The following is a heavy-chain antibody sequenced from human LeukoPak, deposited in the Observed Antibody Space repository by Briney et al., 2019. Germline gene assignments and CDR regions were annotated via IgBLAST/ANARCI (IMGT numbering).Heavy chain of an antibody. V-gene: IGHV4-39*07. CDR3: ARDPPSLLQYSFPYYYYGMDV. Sequence: SETLSLTCSVSGGPITTSSYYWGWIRQPPEKGLEWIGSIYYSGSTYYNPSLKSRVTISVDTSKNQFSLKLSSVTAADTAVYYCARDPPSLLQYSFPYYYYGMDVWGQGTTVTVSS. J-gene: IGHJ6*02. D-gene: IGHD3-22*01. CDR1: GGPITTSSYY. CDR2: IYYSGST.